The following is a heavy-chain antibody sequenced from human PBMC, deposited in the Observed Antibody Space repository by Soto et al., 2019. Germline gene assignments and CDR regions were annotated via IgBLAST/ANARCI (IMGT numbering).Heavy chain of an antibody. Sequence: GESLKISWKGSGYKFTTYWIGWVRQMPGKGLEWMAIIYPDDSDSRYSPSFQGQVTISADKSISTAYLQWSSLKASDTAIYYCVATYGDYLDYWGQGTLVTVSS. V-gene: IGHV5-51*01. CDR2: IYPDDSDS. CDR3: VATYGDYLDY. CDR1: GYKFTTYW. D-gene: IGHD4-17*01. J-gene: IGHJ4*02.